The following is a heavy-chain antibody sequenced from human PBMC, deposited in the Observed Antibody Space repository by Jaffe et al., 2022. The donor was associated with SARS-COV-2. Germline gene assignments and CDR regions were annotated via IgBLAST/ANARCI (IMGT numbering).Heavy chain of an antibody. CDR1: GFTFNSAW. CDR3: TTDQNFQY. J-gene: IGHJ4*02. Sequence: EVQLVESGGDLVKPGGSLRLSCAVSGFTFNSAWMSWVRQAPGKGLEWVGRIRSNTDGGTTDYGTPVKGRFTISRDDPKNTLYLQMNSLKTEDTAVYYCTTDQNFQYWGQGTLVTVSS. V-gene: IGHV3-15*01. CDR2: IRSNTDGGTT.